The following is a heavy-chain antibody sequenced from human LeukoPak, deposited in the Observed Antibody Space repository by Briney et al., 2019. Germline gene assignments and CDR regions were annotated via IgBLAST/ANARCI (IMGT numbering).Heavy chain of an antibody. D-gene: IGHD2-15*01. J-gene: IGHJ6*03. V-gene: IGHV3-30*04. CDR3: ARDWKDCSGGSCYYGARYYYMDV. CDR1: GFTFSSYA. Sequence: GGSLRLSCAASGFTFSSYAMHWVRQAPGKGLEWVAVISYDGSNKYYADSVKGRFTISRDNSKNTLYLQMNSLRAEDTAVYYCARDWKDCSGGSCYYGARYYYMDVWGKGTMVTVSS. CDR2: ISYDGSNK.